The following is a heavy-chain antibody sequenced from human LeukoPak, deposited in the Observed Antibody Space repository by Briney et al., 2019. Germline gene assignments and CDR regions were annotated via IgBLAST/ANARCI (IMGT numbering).Heavy chain of an antibody. J-gene: IGHJ3*02. Sequence: GASVKVSCKASGYTFTSYGISWVRQAPGQGLEWMGWISAYNGNTNYAQKLQGRVTMTTDTSTSTAYMELRSLRSDDTAVYYCARVMVSGWFGELFQMGGAFDIWGQGTMVTVSS. CDR1: GYTFTSYG. CDR3: ARVMVSGWFGELFQMGGAFDI. CDR2: ISAYNGNT. V-gene: IGHV1-18*01. D-gene: IGHD3-10*01.